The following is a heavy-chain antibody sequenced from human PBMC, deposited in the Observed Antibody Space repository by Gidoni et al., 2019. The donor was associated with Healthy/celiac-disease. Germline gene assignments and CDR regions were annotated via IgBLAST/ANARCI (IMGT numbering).Heavy chain of an antibody. CDR3: AREEGPVYDY. V-gene: IGHV4-61*02. CDR2: IYTSGNT. Sequence: VQLQESGPGLVQPSPTLSLTCTVSGGSISSGSYYWSWIRQPAGKGLEWIGRIYTSGNTNYNPSLKSRVTISVDTSKNQFSLKLSSVTAADTAVYYCAREEGPVYDYWGQGTLVTVSS. CDR1: GGSISSGSYY. J-gene: IGHJ4*02.